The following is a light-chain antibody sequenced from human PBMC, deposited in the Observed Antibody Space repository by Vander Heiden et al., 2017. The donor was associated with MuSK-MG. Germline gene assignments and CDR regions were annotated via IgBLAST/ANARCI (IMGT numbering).Light chain of an antibody. CDR1: SSGVSGDSY. Sequence: QSALTPPASVSGSPGQSITISCTGASSGVSGDSYVSWYQQQAGKAPKLMIYEVSNRPAGVSNRFSGSEAGNTASLTISGRQAVDEADYYGSSDTSRSTRVFGGGTKLTVL. J-gene: IGLJ3*02. CDR2: EVS. V-gene: IGLV2-14*01. CDR3: SSDTSRSTRV.